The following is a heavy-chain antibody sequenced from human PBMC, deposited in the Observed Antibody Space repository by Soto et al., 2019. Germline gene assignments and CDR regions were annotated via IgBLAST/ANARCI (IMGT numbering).Heavy chain of an antibody. D-gene: IGHD2-2*01. J-gene: IGHJ4*02. CDR2: ISAYNGNT. CDR1: AYTFTSYG. CDR3: ARVWPRYCGSTSCFGPDY. V-gene: IGHV1-18*04. Sequence: QVQLVQSGAEVKKSGASVKVSCKASAYTFTSYGISWVRQAPGQGLEWMGWISAYNGNTNYAQKLQGRLTMTTDTSTSTAYMELRSLRSDDTAVYYCARVWPRYCGSTSCFGPDYWGQGTLVTVSS.